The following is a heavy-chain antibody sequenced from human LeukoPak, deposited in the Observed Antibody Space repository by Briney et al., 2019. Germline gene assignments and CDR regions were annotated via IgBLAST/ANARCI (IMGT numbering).Heavy chain of an antibody. Sequence: GGSLRLSCAASGFTFSNYVMHWVRQAPGKGLEWVSGISGSNTYYADSVKGRFTISRDSSKSTMYLQMDNLRAEDTAVYYCARGKDGVWAFDIWGQGTTVTVSS. V-gene: IGHV3-23*05. CDR2: ISGSNT. CDR1: GFTFSNYV. J-gene: IGHJ3*02. D-gene: IGHD3-16*01. CDR3: ARGKDGVWAFDI.